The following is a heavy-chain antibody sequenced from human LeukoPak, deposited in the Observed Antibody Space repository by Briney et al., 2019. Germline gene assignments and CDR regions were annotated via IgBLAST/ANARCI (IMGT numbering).Heavy chain of an antibody. V-gene: IGHV3-7*01. CDR2: IKQDGSEK. Sequence: GGSLRLSCAASGFTFSSYWMSWVRQAPGKGLEWVANIKQDGSEKYYVDSVKGRFTISRDSAKNSVYLQINSLRAEDTAVYYCARDYYSSSWSNYYYHYYMDVWGKGTTVTVSS. J-gene: IGHJ6*03. CDR1: GFTFSSYW. CDR3: ARDYYSSSWSNYYYHYYMDV. D-gene: IGHD6-13*01.